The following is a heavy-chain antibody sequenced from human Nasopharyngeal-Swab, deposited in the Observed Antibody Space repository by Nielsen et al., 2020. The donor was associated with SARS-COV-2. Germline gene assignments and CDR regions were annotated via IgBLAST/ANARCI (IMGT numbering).Heavy chain of an antibody. D-gene: IGHD3-10*01. V-gene: IGHV1-18*01. CDR2: ISAYNGNT. CDR1: GYTFTSYG. CDR3: SRVGLLWFGEPYFDY. J-gene: IGHJ4*02. Sequence: ASVQVSCKASGYTFTSYGISWVRQAPGQGLEWMGWISAYNGNTNYAQKLQGRVTMTTGTSTSTAYMELRSLRADDTAVYYCSRVGLLWFGEPYFDYWGQGTLVTVSS.